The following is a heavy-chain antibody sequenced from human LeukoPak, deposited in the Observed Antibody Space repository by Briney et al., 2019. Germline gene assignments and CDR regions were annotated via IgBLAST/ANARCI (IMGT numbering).Heavy chain of an antibody. CDR1: GGTFSSYA. V-gene: IGHV1-69*05. CDR3: ARGLPGKQQLVRNYYYMDV. CDR2: IIPIFGTA. J-gene: IGHJ6*03. Sequence: ASVKVSCKASGGTFSSYAISWVRQAPGQGLEWMGGIIPIFGTANYAQKFQGRVTITTDGSTSTAYMELSSLRSEDTAVYYCARGLPGKQQLVRNYYYMDVWGKGTTVTVSS. D-gene: IGHD6-13*01.